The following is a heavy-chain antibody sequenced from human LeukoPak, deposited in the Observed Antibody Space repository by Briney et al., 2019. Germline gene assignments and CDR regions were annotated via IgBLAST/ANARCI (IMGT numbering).Heavy chain of an antibody. CDR3: ASKGGPIAARPVAFDI. V-gene: IGHV3-7*01. CDR1: GFTFSSYW. J-gene: IGHJ3*02. Sequence: GGSLRLSCAASGFTFSSYWMSRVRQAPGKGLEWVANIKQDGSEKYYVDSVKGRFTISRDNAKNSLYLQMNSLRAEDTAVYYCASKGGPIAARPVAFDIWGQGTMVTVSS. D-gene: IGHD6-6*01. CDR2: IKQDGSEK.